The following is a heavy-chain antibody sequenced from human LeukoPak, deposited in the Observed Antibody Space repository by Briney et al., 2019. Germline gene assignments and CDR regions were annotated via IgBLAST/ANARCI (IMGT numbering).Heavy chain of an antibody. V-gene: IGHV3-11*06. CDR3: ARDRREGFDCSSTSCPFYYSGMDV. J-gene: IGHJ6*02. Sequence: GGSLRLSCAASGFTFSDYYMSWIRQARAKGLEWGSDISLSSTYTNYAEALKRRITISRDNPKNSLYLQMSSLRAEDTAVYYCARDRREGFDCSSTSCPFYYSGMDVWGQGTTVTVSS. CDR2: ISLSSTYT. CDR1: GFTFSDYY. D-gene: IGHD2-2*01.